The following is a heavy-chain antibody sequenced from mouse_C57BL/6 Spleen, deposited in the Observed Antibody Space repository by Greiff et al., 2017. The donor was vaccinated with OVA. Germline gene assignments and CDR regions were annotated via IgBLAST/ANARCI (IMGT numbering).Heavy chain of an antibody. J-gene: IGHJ1*03. Sequence: QVTLKVSGAELVKPGASVKLSCKASGYTFTEYTIHWVKQRSGQGLEWIGWFYPGSGSIKYNEKFKDKATLTADKSSSTVYMELSRLTSEDSAVYFCARHEDRDYGSSYVRYFDVWGTGTTVTVSS. CDR2: FYPGSGSI. V-gene: IGHV1-62-2*01. CDR1: GYTFTEYT. D-gene: IGHD1-1*01. CDR3: ARHEDRDYGSSYVRYFDV.